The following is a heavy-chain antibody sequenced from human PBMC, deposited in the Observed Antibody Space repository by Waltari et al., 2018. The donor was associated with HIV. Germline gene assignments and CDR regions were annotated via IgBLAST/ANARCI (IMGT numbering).Heavy chain of an antibody. V-gene: IGHV3-73*01. CDR1: GFTLSGSG. CDR3: APRNYYYYAMDV. J-gene: IGHJ6*02. Sequence: EVRLVESGGGLVQTGVSLKLSCEASGFTLSGSGVKGSRQVPGKGLEWVGRINSKINNYATTYSASVKGRFTIFRDDSKNTAYLQMSSLKSEDTGVYYCAPRNYYYYAMDVWGQGTTVTVS. CDR2: INSKINNYAT.